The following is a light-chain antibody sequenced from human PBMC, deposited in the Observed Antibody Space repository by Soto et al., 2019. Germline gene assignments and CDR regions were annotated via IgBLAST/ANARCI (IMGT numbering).Light chain of an antibody. CDR1: QAIRDD. CDR3: QQDYSPPRT. Sequence: IQMTQSPSSLSASVGDRVTITCRASQAIRDDLAWYQQKPGKAPNLLIYDASNLQSGVPSRFSGSGSGTDTTTTSSSQQAEDGATYYHQQDYSPPRTFGRGTRVDI. V-gene: IGKV1-6*01. J-gene: IGKJ4*02. CDR2: DAS.